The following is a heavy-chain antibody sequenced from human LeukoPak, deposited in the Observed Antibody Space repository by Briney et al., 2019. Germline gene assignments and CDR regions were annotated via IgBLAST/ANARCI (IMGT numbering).Heavy chain of an antibody. CDR2: MYITGAT. J-gene: IGHJ4*02. Sequence: GGSLRLSCGASGFSVGRNYMSWVRQTSEKGLEWVSVMYITGATYYAESVQGRFTISRDISKNTLSLQMNSLRAEDTAVYYCAKVKVVGYSTFDYWGQGALVTVSS. CDR1: GFSVGRNY. V-gene: IGHV3-53*01. CDR3: AKVKVVGYSTFDY. D-gene: IGHD2-8*01.